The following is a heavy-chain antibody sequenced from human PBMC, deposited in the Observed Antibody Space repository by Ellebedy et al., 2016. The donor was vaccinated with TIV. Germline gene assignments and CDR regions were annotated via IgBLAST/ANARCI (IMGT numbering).Heavy chain of an antibody. D-gene: IGHD3-22*01. CDR1: GYTFGSYG. V-gene: IGHV1-18*01. Sequence: AASVKVSCKASGYTFGSYGLIWARQAPGQGLELLGWISPHTGNTNYPQQVKGRVTMTADTVTSTAYMELTRLTSADTAVYYCARADYYYDSSGTFDFWGQGTLVTISS. CDR2: ISPHTGNT. J-gene: IGHJ4*02. CDR3: ARADYYYDSSGTFDF.